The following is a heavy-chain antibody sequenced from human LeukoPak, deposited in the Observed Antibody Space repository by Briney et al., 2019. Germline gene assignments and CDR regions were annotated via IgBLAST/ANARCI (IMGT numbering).Heavy chain of an antibody. CDR1: GFTFSSYG. D-gene: IGHD2-2*01. J-gene: IGHJ5*02. V-gene: IGHV3-30*02. CDR3: AKGVVVPAAFDWFDP. Sequence: PGGSLRLSCAASGFTFSSYGMHWVRQAPGKGLEWVAFIRYDGSNKYYADSVKGRFTISRDNSKNTLYLQMNSRRAEDTAVYYCAKGVVVPAAFDWFDPWGQGTLVTVSS. CDR2: IRYDGSNK.